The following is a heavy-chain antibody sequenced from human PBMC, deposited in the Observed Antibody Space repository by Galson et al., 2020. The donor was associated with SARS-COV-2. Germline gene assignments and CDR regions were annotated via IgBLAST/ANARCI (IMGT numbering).Heavy chain of an antibody. J-gene: IGHJ4*02. CDR3: ARAHRWYIDY. CDR2: IYYTGST. V-gene: IGHV4-31*03. D-gene: IGHD2-15*01. CDR1: GGSISSGDYY. Sequence: SETLSLTCTVSGGSISSGDYYWSWIRQHPGKGLEWIGYIYYTGSTYSNPSLRSRVTISVDTSNNQLSLKLSSVTAADTAVYYCARAHRWYIDYWGQGTLVTVSS.